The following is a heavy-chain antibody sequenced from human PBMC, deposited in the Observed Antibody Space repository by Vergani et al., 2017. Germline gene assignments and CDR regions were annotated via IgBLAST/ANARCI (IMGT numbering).Heavy chain of an antibody. J-gene: IGHJ4*02. CDR2: MNPNSGNT. CDR3: ALRPGIVGAIDY. CDR1: GGTFSSYA. Sequence: QVQLVQSGAEVKKPGSSVKVSCKASGGTFSSYAINWVRQATGQGLEWMGWMNPNSGNTGYAQKFQGRVTMTRNTSISTAYMELSSLRSEDTAVYYCALRPGIVGAIDYWGQGTLVTVSS. V-gene: IGHV1-8*02. D-gene: IGHD1-26*01.